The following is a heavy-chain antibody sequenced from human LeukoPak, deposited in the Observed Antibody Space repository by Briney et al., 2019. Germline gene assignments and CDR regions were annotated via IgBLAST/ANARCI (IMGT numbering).Heavy chain of an antibody. CDR1: GGSISSYY. Sequence: SETLSLTCTVSGGSISSYYWNWIRQPPGKGLEWIGSIYYGGSTYYNPSPMSRVTISVDMSKNQFSLKLSSVTAADTAVYYCASLPTVYSRGYLALWGQGTLVTVSS. V-gene: IGHV4-39*07. J-gene: IGHJ4*02. CDR2: IYYGGST. D-gene: IGHD3-22*01. CDR3: ASLPTVYSRGYLAL.